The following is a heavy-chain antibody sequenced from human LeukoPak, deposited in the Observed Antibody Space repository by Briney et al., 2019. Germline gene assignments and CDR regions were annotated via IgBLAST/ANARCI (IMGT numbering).Heavy chain of an antibody. CDR1: GGSFSGYY. D-gene: IGHD3-3*01. V-gene: IGHV4-34*01. CDR3: ARVHDDFWRGYPTYAFDI. Sequence: PSETLSLTCAVYGGSFSGYYWSWIRQPPGKGLEWSGEINHSGSTNYNPSLKSRVTISVDTSKNQFSLKLSSVTAADTAVYYCARVHDDFWRGYPTYAFDIWGQGTMVTVSS. J-gene: IGHJ3*02. CDR2: INHSGST.